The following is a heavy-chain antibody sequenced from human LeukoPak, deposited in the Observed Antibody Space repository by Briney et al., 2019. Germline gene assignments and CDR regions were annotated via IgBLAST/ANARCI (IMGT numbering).Heavy chain of an antibody. CDR2: ISSSSSTI. J-gene: IGHJ4*02. Sequence: PGGSLRLSCATSGFTFSSHSMNWVRQAPGKGLEWVSYISSSSSTIYYADSVKGRFTISRDDAKNSLYLQMNSLTVGDTAVYYCVRDDAAWLYWGRGALVTVS. D-gene: IGHD6-13*01. V-gene: IGHV3-48*04. CDR3: VRDDAAWLY. CDR1: GFTFSSHS.